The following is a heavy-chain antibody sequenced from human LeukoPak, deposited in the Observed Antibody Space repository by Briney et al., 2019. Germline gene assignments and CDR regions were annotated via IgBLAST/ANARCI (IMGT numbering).Heavy chain of an antibody. V-gene: IGHV3-74*03. J-gene: IGHJ4*02. D-gene: IGHD1-26*01. CDR2: IRGDGFSS. Sequence: GGSLRLSCAASGFPFREHWMHWVRQAPGKGLVWVARIRGDGFSSTLADSVKGRFTISRDDTENSVYLQMNNLRAEDTAVYYCARDGIDYWGQGTLVTVSS. CDR3: ARDGIDY. CDR1: GFPFREHW.